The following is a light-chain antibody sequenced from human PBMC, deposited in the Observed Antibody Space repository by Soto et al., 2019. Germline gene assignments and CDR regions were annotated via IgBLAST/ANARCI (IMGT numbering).Light chain of an antibody. CDR1: RSDVGGYNY. CDR2: DVS. CDR3: GSYTSSSTRV. V-gene: IGLV2-14*03. J-gene: IGLJ1*01. Sequence: QSALTQPASVSGSPGQSITISCTGTRSDVGGYNYVSWYQQHPGKAPKLMIYDVSNRPSGVSNRFSGSKSGNTASLTISGLQADDEADYYCGSYTSSSTRVFGTGTKVSVL.